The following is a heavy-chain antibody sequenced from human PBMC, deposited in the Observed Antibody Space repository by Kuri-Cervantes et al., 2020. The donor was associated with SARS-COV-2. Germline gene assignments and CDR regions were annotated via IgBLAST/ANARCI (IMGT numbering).Heavy chain of an antibody. Sequence: GGSLRLSCAASGFTFSRSWMHWVCQAPEKGLEWVADIKCDGSEKYYVDSVKGRLTLSRDNAKNMLFLQMNGLRAEDTAVYYCVRDGDHWNFDYWGQGTLVTVSS. V-gene: IGHV3-52*01. CDR3: VRDGDHWNFDY. CDR1: GFTFSRSW. CDR2: IKCDGSEK. J-gene: IGHJ4*02. D-gene: IGHD1-1*01.